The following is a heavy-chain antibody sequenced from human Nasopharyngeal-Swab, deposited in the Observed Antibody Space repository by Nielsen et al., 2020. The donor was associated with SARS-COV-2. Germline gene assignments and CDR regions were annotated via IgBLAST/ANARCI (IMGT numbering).Heavy chain of an antibody. CDR3: AKSVRFLEWSEYGMDV. J-gene: IGHJ6*02. CDR2: ISWNSGSI. CDR1: GFIFHDYA. V-gene: IGHV3-9*01. Sequence: GGSLRLSCAASGFIFHDYAMHWVRQAPGKGLEWVSGISWNSGSIGYADSVKGRFTISRDNAKNSLYLQMNSLRAEDTALYYCAKSVRFLEWSEYGMDVWGQGTTVTVSS. D-gene: IGHD3-3*01.